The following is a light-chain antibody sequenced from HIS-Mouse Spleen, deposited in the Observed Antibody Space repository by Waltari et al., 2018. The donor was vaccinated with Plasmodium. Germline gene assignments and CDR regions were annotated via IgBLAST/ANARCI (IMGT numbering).Light chain of an antibody. J-gene: IGLJ3*02. CDR1: VLAKKY. V-gene: IGLV3-27*01. CDR3: YSAADNNRV. CDR2: KDS. Sequence: SYELTQPSSVSVSPGQTARITCSGDVLAKKYARWFQQKPGHAPVLVIYKDSERTSGIPERFSGSSPGNTVSLTSSGAQVEDEADYYCYSAADNNRVFGGGTKLTVL.